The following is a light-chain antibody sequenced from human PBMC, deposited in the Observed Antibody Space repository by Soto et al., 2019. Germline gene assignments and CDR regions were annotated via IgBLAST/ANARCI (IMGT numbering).Light chain of an antibody. J-gene: IGKJ5*01. V-gene: IGKV1-39*01. Sequence: DIQMTQSPSSLSACVGDIFTITCRASQSISTYLNWYQPXPGKAPXXLIYAASNSQSGDPSRRGGSGSGTDFTLTISSLHPEDLATYYCQQSYSTLTFGQGTRLEIK. CDR2: AAS. CDR3: QQSYSTLT. CDR1: QSISTY.